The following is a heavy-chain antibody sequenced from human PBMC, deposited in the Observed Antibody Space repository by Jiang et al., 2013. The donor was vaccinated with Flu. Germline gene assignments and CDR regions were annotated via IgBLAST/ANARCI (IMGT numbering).Heavy chain of an antibody. CDR1: GFTFSNFA. D-gene: IGHD6-13*01. Sequence: VQLVESGGDVVQPGRSLRLSCAASGFTFSNFALHWVRQAPGKGLEWLSVISYDGSNPNYADSVRGRFTISRDNSRDTLYLQMNSLTSEDTGIYYCARDRSRATRSWYIFDSWGQGTLVTVSS. V-gene: IGHV3-30*01. CDR3: ARDRSRATRSWYIFDS. J-gene: IGHJ4*02. CDR2: ISYDGSNP.